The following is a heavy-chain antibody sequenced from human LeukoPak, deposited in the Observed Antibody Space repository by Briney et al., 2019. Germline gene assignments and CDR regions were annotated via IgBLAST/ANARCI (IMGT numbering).Heavy chain of an antibody. J-gene: IGHJ4*02. V-gene: IGHV4-61*02. CDR1: GDSISSGSYY. CDR2: IYTSGST. CDR3: ARGGYSSSFQSDY. Sequence: SSQTLSLTCTVSGDSISSGSYYWSWIRQPAGKGLEWIGRIYTSGSTNYNPSLKSRVTISVDTSKNQFSLKLSSVTAADTAVYYCARGGYSSSFQSDYWGQGTLVTVSS. D-gene: IGHD6-6*01.